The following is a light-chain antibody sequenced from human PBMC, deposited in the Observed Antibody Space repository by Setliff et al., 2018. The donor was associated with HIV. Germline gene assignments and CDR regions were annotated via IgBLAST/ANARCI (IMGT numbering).Light chain of an antibody. J-gene: IGLJ1*01. CDR3: SSSTRSPTFLV. V-gene: IGLV2-23*02. CDR2: DVS. CDR1: SRDIGDNV. Sequence: QSVLTQPASVSGSPGQSITTACTGTSRDIGDNVVPWYQHYPGRAPKLIIYDVSERPLGVSSRFSASRSGNTASLTISGLQADDEAIYYCSSSTRSPTFLVFATGTKVTVL.